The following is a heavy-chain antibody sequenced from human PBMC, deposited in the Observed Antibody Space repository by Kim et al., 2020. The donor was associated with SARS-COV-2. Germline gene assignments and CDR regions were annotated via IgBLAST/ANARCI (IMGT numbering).Heavy chain of an antibody. D-gene: IGHD6-19*01. Sequence: FQGRVTMTRDTSISTAYMELSRLRSDDTAVYYCARISRGYSSGWISDFDYWGQGTLVTVSS. J-gene: IGHJ4*02. V-gene: IGHV1-2*02. CDR3: ARISRGYSSGWISDFDY.